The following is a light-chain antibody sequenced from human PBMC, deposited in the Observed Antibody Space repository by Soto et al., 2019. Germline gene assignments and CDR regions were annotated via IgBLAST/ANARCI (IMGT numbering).Light chain of an antibody. V-gene: IGKV3-20*01. CDR2: GAS. CDR1: QSVSSSY. J-gene: IGKJ5*01. Sequence: EIVLPQSPGTLSLSPGARATLSCRASQSVSSSYLAWYKQKPGQAPRLLLYGASSRATGIPDRFSGSGSGTAFTLTSSRLEPEDFAVYYCQQYGSSPPITFGQGTRMESK. CDR3: QQYGSSPPIT.